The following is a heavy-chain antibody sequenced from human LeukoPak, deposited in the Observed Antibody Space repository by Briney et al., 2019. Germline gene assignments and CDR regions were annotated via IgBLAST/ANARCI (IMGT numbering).Heavy chain of an antibody. Sequence: GGSLRLSCAAAGFTFDDYAMHWFRQAPGKGLEWVSGISWNSGSIGYADSVKGRFTISRDNAKNSLYLQMNSLRAEDMALYYCAKDGMRGGNSGWVDYWGQGTLVTVSS. J-gene: IGHJ4*02. V-gene: IGHV3-9*03. CDR3: AKDGMRGGNSGWVDY. D-gene: IGHD4-23*01. CDR2: ISWNSGSI. CDR1: GFTFDDYA.